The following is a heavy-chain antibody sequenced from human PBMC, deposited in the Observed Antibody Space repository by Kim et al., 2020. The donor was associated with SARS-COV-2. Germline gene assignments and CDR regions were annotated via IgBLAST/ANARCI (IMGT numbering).Heavy chain of an antibody. D-gene: IGHD2-15*01. J-gene: IGHJ4*02. V-gene: IGHV3-30*02. Sequence: YYANSVRGRFTIPRDNSKNSLYLQRNRLRAEATAVYYCAKGAVVSRFFDYWGQGTLVTVSS. CDR3: AKGAVVSRFFDY.